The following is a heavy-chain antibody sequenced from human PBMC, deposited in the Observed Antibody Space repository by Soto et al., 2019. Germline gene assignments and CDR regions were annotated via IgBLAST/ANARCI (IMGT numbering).Heavy chain of an antibody. Sequence: PSETLSLTCIVSGDSVTSGSYYWTWLRQPPGKGLEWIGYISYTGRTKYNPSLQSRVTISVDTSKNHFSLKLSSVTPADTAVYYCARARFCTSTSCYHYFDFWGQGTLVTVS. CDR2: ISYTGRT. CDR1: GDSVTSGSYY. CDR3: ARARFCTSTSCYHYFDF. V-gene: IGHV4-61*03. D-gene: IGHD2-2*01. J-gene: IGHJ4*02.